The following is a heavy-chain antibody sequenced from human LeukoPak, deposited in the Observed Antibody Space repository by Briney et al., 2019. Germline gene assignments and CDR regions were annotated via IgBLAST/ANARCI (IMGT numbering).Heavy chain of an antibody. CDR2: IYWDDDK. D-gene: IGHD2-15*01. CDR1: GFSLRTVGVG. V-gene: IGHV2-5*02. CDR3: AYPGSKNTGIDY. J-gene: IGHJ4*02. Sequence: SGPTLVKPTQTLTLTCPFSGFSLRTVGVGVGWIRQPPGKALEWLALIYWDDDKRYSPSLKSRLTITKDTSKNQVVLTATNMDPVDTSTYYCAYPGSKNTGIDYWGQGTLVTVSS.